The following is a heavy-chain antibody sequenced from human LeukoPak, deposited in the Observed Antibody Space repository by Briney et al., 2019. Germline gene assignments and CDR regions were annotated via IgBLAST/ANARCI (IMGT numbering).Heavy chain of an antibody. J-gene: IGHJ4*02. CDR2: TYYSGST. D-gene: IGHD5-18*01. CDR1: GGSISSYY. CDR3: ARDRGYSYGFEY. V-gene: IGHV4-59*01. Sequence: PSETLSLTCTVSGGSISSYYWSWIRQPPGKGLEWIGYTYYSGSTNYNPSLKSRVTISVDTSKNQFSLRLSPVTAADTAVYYCARDRGYSYGFEYWGQGTLVTVSS.